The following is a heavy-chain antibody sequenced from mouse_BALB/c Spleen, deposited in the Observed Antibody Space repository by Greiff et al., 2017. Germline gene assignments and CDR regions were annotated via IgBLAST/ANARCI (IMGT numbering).Heavy chain of an antibody. Sequence: EVQLQQSGPELVKPGASVKISCKASGYSFTGYYMHWVKQSHVKSLEWIGRINPYNGATSYNQNFKDKASLTVDKSSSTAYMELHSLTSEDSAVYYCARLEYFDGYPDYWGQGTSVTVSS. V-gene: IGHV1-26*01. CDR2: INPYNGAT. D-gene: IGHD2-3*01. CDR1: GYSFTGYY. CDR3: ARLEYFDGYPDY. J-gene: IGHJ4*01.